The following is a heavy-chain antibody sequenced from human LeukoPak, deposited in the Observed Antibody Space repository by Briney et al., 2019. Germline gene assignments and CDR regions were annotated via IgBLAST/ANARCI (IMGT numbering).Heavy chain of an antibody. CDR2: INHSGST. V-gene: IGHV4-34*01. CDR1: GGSFSGYY. CDR3: ARTLEYSSSSHFIDY. J-gene: IGHJ4*02. Sequence: SETLSLTCAVYGGSFSGYYWSWIRQPPGKGLEWIGEINHSGSTNYNPSLKSRVTISVDTSKNQFSLKLSSVTAADTAVYYRARTLEYSSSSHFIDYWGQGTLVTASS. D-gene: IGHD6-6*01.